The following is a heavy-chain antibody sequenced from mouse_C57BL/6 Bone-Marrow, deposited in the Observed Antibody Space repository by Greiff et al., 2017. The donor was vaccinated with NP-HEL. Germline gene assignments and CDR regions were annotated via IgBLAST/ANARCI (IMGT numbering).Heavy chain of an antibody. Sequence: VKVVESGPGLVAPSQSLSITCTVSGFSLTSYAISWVRQPPGKGLEWLGVMWTGGGTNYNSALKSRLSISKDNSKSQVFLKMNSLQTDDTARYYCARRGGYSGMDYWGQGTSVTVSS. J-gene: IGHJ4*01. CDR2: MWTGGGT. V-gene: IGHV2-9-1*01. D-gene: IGHD2-3*01. CDR3: ARRGGYSGMDY. CDR1: GFSLTSYA.